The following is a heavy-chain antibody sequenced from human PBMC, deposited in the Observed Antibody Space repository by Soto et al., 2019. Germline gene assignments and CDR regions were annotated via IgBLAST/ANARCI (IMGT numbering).Heavy chain of an antibody. J-gene: IGHJ3*02. V-gene: IGHV3-30*03. D-gene: IGHD4-17*01. CDR3: ATWHLREHAYDI. CDR1: GFIFSGFG. CDR2: VTNDGGTK. Sequence: PGGSLRLSCAASGFIFSGFGMHWLRQAPGKGLEWVALVTNDGGTKYYADSVKGRFTTSGDSSRTIVYLQMNSLRPDDTAVYYCATWHLREHAYDIWGQGTAVTVSS.